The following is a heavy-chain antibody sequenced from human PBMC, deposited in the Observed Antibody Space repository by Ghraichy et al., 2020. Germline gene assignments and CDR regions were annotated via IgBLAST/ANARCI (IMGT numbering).Heavy chain of an antibody. V-gene: IGHV3-23*01. CDR3: ARDSYGTPDF. D-gene: IGHD2-15*01. CDR1: GFTFSRNA. CDR2: ITRGGGGGT. J-gene: IGHJ4*02. Sequence: GGSLRLSCVASGFTFSRNAMNWVRQAPGKGLEWVSGITRGGGGGTKYVDSVKGRFTISRDNSKNMLYLQMNSLRVEDTALYYCARDSYGTPDFWGQGTLVTVSS.